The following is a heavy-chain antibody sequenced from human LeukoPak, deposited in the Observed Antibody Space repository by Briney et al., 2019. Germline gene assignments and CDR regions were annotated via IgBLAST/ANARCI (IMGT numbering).Heavy chain of an antibody. CDR3: AKDRAQTPLKY. CDR2: TSSSGSTI. V-gene: IGHV3-11*01. D-gene: IGHD3-10*01. Sequence: GGSLRLSCAASGFTFSDYYMSWIRQAPGKGLEWVSYTSSSGSTIYYADSVKGRFTISRDNAKNSLYLQMNSLRAEDTAVYYCAKDRAQTPLKYWGQGTLVTVSS. CDR1: GFTFSDYY. J-gene: IGHJ4*02.